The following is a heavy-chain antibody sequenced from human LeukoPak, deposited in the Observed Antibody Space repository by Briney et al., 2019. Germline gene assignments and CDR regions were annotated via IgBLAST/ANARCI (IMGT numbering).Heavy chain of an antibody. V-gene: IGHV3-30*01. J-gene: IGHJ4*02. CDR3: ARDSTYYYDSGSSGPHYFDN. CDR2: ISSGGTYE. Sequence: GESLRLSCAASGFTFSNYAMHWVRQAPGKGLEWVSLISSGGTYEYYADSVKGRFTISRDNSKNTLYLQLNSLRAEDMAVYYCARDSTYYYDSGSSGPHYFDNWGQGTLVTVSS. CDR1: GFTFSNYA. D-gene: IGHD3-10*01.